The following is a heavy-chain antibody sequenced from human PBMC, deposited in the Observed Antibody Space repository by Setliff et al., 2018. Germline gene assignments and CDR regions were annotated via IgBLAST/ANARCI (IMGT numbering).Heavy chain of an antibody. CDR2: IVPIFGTA. CDR3: ARDRWPSGSDY. CDR1: GGTFANDN. J-gene: IGHJ4*02. Sequence: SVKVSCKASGGTFANDNFDWVRQAPGQGLEWMGGIVPIFGTANYAQKFQGRVTITADESTSTAYMELSSLRSEDTAVYYCARDRWPSGSDYWGQGTLVTVSS. D-gene: IGHD1-26*01. V-gene: IGHV1-69*13.